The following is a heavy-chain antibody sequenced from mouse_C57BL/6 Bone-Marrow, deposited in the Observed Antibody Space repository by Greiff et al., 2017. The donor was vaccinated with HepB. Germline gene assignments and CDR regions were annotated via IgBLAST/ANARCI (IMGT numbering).Heavy chain of an antibody. CDR2: ISDGGSYT. CDR1: GFTFSSYA. Sequence: DVKLVESGGGLVKPGGSLKLSCAASGFTFSSYAMSWVRQTPEKRLEWVATISDGGSYTYYPDNVKGRFTISRDNAKNNLYLQMSHLKSEDTAMYYCARDFPYDYEESAWFAYWGQGTLVTVSA. V-gene: IGHV5-4*01. CDR3: ARDFPYDYEESAWFAY. J-gene: IGHJ3*01. D-gene: IGHD2-4*01.